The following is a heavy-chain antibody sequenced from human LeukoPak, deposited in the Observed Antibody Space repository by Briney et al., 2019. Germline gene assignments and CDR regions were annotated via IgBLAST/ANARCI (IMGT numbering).Heavy chain of an antibody. CDR2: ISYDGSTK. J-gene: IGHJ6*02. CDR3: AKDLSNSWYSYYYYGMDF. CDR1: GFTFSSYG. Sequence: GGSLRLSCAASGFTFSSYGMHWVRQAPGKGLVWVAVISYDGSTKYYADSVKGRFTISRDNSKNTLYLQMNSLRAEDTAVYYCAKDLSNSWYSYYYYGMDFWGQGTTVTVSS. D-gene: IGHD6-13*01. V-gene: IGHV3-30*18.